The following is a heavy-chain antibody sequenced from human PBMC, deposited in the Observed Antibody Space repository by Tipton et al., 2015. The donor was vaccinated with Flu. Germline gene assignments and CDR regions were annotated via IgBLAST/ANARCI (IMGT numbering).Heavy chain of an antibody. V-gene: IGHV4-34*01. CDR2: ITHVGNT. Sequence: TLSLTCDVYGGSFSTHYWSWIRQAPGKGLEWIGEITHVGNTNYNPSLKSRVTILIDSSKNRFSLKVTSVTAADTAVYYCAAGSSWYTENHYHYYGMDVWDQGTTVIVS. CDR3: AAGSSWYTENHYHYYGMDV. D-gene: IGHD6-13*01. CDR1: GGSFSTHY. J-gene: IGHJ6*02.